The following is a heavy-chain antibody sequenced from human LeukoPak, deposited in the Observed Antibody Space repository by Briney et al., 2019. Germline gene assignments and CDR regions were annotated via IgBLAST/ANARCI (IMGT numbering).Heavy chain of an antibody. D-gene: IGHD6-13*01. CDR2: IYTSGST. Sequence: SETLSLTCTVSGGSISSGSYYWSWIRQPAGKGLEWIGRIYTSGSTNYNPSLKSRVTISVDTSKNQFSLKLSSVTAADTAVYYCARGPPGLKAAAGTFWFDPWGQGTLVTVSS. V-gene: IGHV4-61*02. CDR3: ARGPPGLKAAAGTFWFDP. CDR1: GGSISSGSYY. J-gene: IGHJ5*02.